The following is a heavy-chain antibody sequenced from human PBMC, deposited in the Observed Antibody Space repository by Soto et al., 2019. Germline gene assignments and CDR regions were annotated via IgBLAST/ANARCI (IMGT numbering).Heavy chain of an antibody. CDR3: LKDIRIFWSGYYTPGYFDY. Sequence: GGSLRLSCAASGFTFSSYAMSWVRQAPGKGLEWVSAISGSGGSTYYADSVKGRFTISRDNSKNTLNLQMNSLRAEDTAVFYCLKDIRIFWSGYYTPGYFDYWGQGALVTVS. J-gene: IGHJ4*02. CDR2: ISGSGGST. V-gene: IGHV3-23*01. CDR1: GFTFSSYA. D-gene: IGHD3-3*01.